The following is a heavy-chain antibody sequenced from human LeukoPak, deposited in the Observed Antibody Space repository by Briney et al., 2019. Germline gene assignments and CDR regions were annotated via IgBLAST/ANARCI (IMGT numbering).Heavy chain of an antibody. CDR3: ARDNSVRDEAWWFNP. V-gene: IGHV1-46*01. Sequence: ASVKLSCKAFGYTFTGYWMHWVRQAPGQGPEWMGVISPSGGSTIYSQKFKGRVTLTRDMSTSTDYLELSSLRSEDTAVYYCARDNSVRDEAWWFNPWGQGTLVTVSS. D-gene: IGHD5-24*01. J-gene: IGHJ5*02. CDR1: GYTFTGYW. CDR2: ISPSGGST.